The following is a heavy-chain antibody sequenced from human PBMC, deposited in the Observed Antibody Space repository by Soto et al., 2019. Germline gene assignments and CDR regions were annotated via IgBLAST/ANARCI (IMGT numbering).Heavy chain of an antibody. CDR3: AVDRGYHSRCGMDV. J-gene: IGHJ6*02. V-gene: IGHV1-2*04. Sequence: ASVKVSCKASGYTFTGYYMHWVRQAPGQGLEWMGWINPNSGGTNYAQKFQGWVTMTRDTSISTAYMELSRLRSDDTAVYYCAVDRGYHSRCGMDVWCQRPTGTVSS. CDR2: INPNSGGT. D-gene: IGHD5-12*01. CDR1: GYTFTGYY.